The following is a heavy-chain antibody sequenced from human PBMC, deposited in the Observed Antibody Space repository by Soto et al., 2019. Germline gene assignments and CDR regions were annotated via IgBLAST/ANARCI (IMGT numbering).Heavy chain of an antibody. CDR3: ARADTSFGVVISSGWFDP. D-gene: IGHD3-3*01. CDR1: GGTFSSYA. CDR2: IIPIFGTA. Sequence: QVQLVQSGAEVKKPGSSVKVSCKASGGTFSSYAISWVRQAPGQGLEWMGGIIPIFGTANCAQKFQGRVTITADESTSTDYMELSSLRSEDTAVYYCARADTSFGVVISSGWFDPWGQGTLVTVSS. J-gene: IGHJ5*02. V-gene: IGHV1-69*01.